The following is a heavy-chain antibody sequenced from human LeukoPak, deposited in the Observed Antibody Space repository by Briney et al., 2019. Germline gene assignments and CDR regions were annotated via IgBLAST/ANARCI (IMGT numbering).Heavy chain of an antibody. D-gene: IGHD2-15*01. J-gene: IGHJ4*02. CDR1: GFTFSNYN. CDR2: IGSRSSTI. CDR3: AREYCSGGSCYSNLYSYGYFDY. Sequence: GGSLRLSCAASGFTFSNYNMNWVRQAPGKGLEWVSYIGSRSSTIYYADSVKGRFTISRDNAKNSLYVQMNSLRAEDTAVYYCAREYCSGGSCYSNLYSYGYFDYWGQGTLVTVSS. V-gene: IGHV3-48*01.